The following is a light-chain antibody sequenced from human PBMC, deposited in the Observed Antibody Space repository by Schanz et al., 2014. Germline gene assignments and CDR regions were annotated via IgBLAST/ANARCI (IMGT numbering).Light chain of an antibody. J-gene: IGKJ1*01. Sequence: EIVLTQSPGTLSLSPGERATLSCRASQSVYANFLAWYQQKPGQAPRLLIYAASSRATGIPDRFSARGSGTDFTLTISRLEPEDFAVYFCHQYDNSPWTFGQGTKMEV. CDR2: AAS. CDR1: QSVYANF. V-gene: IGKV3-20*01. CDR3: HQYDNSPWT.